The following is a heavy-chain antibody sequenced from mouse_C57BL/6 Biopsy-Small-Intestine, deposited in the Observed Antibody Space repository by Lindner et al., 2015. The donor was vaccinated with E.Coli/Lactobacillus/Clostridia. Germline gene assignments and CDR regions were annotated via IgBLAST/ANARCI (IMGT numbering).Heavy chain of an antibody. CDR3: ARHDALGALFDY. CDR1: GYTFTEYT. V-gene: IGHV1-62-2*01. J-gene: IGHJ2*01. CDR2: FYPGSGSI. D-gene: IGHD3-1*01. Sequence: VQLQESGAELVKPGASVKLSCKASGYTFTEYTIHWVKQRSGQGLEWIGWFYPGSGSIKYNEKFKDKATLTADKSSSTVYMELSSLTSDDSAVYFCARHDALGALFDYWGQGTTLTVSS.